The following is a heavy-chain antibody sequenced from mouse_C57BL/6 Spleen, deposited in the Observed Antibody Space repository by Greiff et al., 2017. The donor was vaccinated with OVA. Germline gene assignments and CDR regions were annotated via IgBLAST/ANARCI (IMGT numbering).Heavy chain of an antibody. Sequence: VQPQQSGPELVKPGASVKISCKASGYAFSSSWMNWVKQRPGKGLEWIGRIYPGDGDTNYNGKFKGKATLTADKSSSTAYMQLSSLTSEDSAVYFCASYSHPYYYAMDYWGQGTSVTVSS. CDR2: IYPGDGDT. V-gene: IGHV1-82*01. CDR1: GYAFSSSW. CDR3: ASYSHPYYYAMDY. J-gene: IGHJ4*01. D-gene: IGHD2-12*01.